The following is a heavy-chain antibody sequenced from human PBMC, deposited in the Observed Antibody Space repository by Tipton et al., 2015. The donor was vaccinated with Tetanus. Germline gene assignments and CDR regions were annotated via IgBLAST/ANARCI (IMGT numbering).Heavy chain of an antibody. J-gene: IGHJ3*02. CDR3: ARAPQTYYYDSSGYYRAFDI. CDR2: IIPIFGTA. Sequence: QVQLVQSGAEVKKPGSSVEVSCKASGGTFSSYAISWVRQAPGQGLEWMGGIIPIFGTANYAQKFQGRVTITADKSTSTAYMELSSLRSEDTAVYYCARAPQTYYYDSSGYYRAFDIWGQGTMVTVSS. V-gene: IGHV1-69*06. D-gene: IGHD3-22*01. CDR1: GGTFSSYA.